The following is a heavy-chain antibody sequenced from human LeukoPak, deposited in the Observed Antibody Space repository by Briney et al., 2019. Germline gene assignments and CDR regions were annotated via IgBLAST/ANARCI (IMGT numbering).Heavy chain of an antibody. D-gene: IGHD6-19*01. CDR3: AKGPLTEVAGTTWDY. Sequence: GGSLRLSCAASGLTFSIYAMSWVRQTPGKGLVWDSAISGSGGNTYYADSVKGRFTISRDNSKNTLYLQMSSLRADDTAVYYCAKGPLTEVAGTTWDYWGQGTLVTVSS. V-gene: IGHV3-23*01. CDR1: GLTFSIYA. CDR2: ISGSGGNT. J-gene: IGHJ4*02.